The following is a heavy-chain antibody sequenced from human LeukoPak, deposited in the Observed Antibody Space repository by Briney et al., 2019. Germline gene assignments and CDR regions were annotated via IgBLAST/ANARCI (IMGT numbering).Heavy chain of an antibody. CDR3: ARGLRASSSGWTYYYYGMDV. CDR2: INHSGST. D-gene: IGHD6-19*01. J-gene: IGHJ6*02. CDR1: GGSFSGYY. Sequence: RPSETLSLTCAVYGGSFSGYYWSWIRQPPGKGLEWIGEINHSGSTNYNPSLKGRVTISVDTSKNQFSLKLSSVTAADTAVYYCARGLRASSSGWTYYYYGMDVWGQGTTVTVSS. V-gene: IGHV4-34*01.